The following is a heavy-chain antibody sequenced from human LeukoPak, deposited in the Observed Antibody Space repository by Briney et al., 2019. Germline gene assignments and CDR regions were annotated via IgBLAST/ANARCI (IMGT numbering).Heavy chain of an antibody. CDR1: GFTSSSYA. D-gene: IGHD6-13*01. CDR2: ISGIGGSA. Sequence: PGGSLRLSCAASGFTSSSYAMGWVRQAPGKALEWVSTISGIGGSAYYADSVKGRFSISRDNFKNTVFLQMNSLRADDTALYYCAKLAPRNRIDSRPKPNYFDYWGQGTLVTVSS. J-gene: IGHJ4*02. V-gene: IGHV3-23*01. CDR3: AKLAPRNRIDSRPKPNYFDY.